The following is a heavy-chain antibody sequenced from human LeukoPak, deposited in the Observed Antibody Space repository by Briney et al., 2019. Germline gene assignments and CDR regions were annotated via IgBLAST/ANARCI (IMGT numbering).Heavy chain of an antibody. Sequence: GGSLRLSCASSGFTVSSNEMSWVRQAPGEGLEWVSSISGGSTYYADSRKGRFTISRDNSKNTLHLQMNSLRAEDTAVYYCAKSLVYSSSWYHEDWYFDLWGRGTLVTVSS. CDR3: AKSLVYSSSWYHEDWYFDL. J-gene: IGHJ2*01. CDR1: GFTVSSNE. V-gene: IGHV3-38-3*01. D-gene: IGHD6-13*01. CDR2: ISGGST.